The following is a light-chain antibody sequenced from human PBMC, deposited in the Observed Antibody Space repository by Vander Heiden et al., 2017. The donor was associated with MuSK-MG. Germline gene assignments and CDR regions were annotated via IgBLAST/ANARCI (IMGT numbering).Light chain of an antibody. J-gene: IGLJ2*01. CDR1: NIGSKS. Sequence: SYVLTQPPSVSVAPGKTARITCGGKNIGSKSVHWYQQKPGQAPVLVVYDDSDRPSGIPERFSGSNSGNTATLTISRVEAGDEADYYCQVWDSSSEFVVFGGGTKLTVL. CDR3: QVWDSSSEFVV. CDR2: DDS. V-gene: IGLV3-21*03.